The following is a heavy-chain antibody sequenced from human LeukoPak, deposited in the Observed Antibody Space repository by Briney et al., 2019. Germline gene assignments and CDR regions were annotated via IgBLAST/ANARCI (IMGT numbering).Heavy chain of an antibody. CDR3: ATFRGSGYWD. Sequence: RSETLSLTCAVYGGSFSGYYWSWIRQPPGKGLEWIGEINHSGSTNYNPSLKSRVTISVDTSKNQFSLKLSSVTAADTAVYYCATFRGSGYWDWGQGTLVTVSS. D-gene: IGHD3-22*01. J-gene: IGHJ4*02. V-gene: IGHV4-34*01. CDR1: GGSFSGYY. CDR2: INHSGST.